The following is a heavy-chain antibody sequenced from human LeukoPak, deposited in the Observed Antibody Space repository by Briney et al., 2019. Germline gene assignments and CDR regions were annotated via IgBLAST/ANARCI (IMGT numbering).Heavy chain of an antibody. J-gene: IGHJ4*02. CDR3: ARISFGY. V-gene: IGHV5-51*01. Sequence: GEALKISFKTYRSRFTSYWIAWVRQMPGRGLEGMGIIYPGASDTRYSPSFQGKVIISADKSISTAYLQWSSLKASDTAMYYCARISFGYWGQGTLVTVSS. D-gene: IGHD3-10*01. CDR1: RSRFTSYW. CDR2: IYPGASDT.